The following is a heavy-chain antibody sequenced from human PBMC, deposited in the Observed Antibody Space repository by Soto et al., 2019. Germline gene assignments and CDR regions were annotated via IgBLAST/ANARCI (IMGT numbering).Heavy chain of an antibody. Sequence: QVQLQESCPGLVNPSQTLSLTCTVAGDSISNVNYCWSCLLQPPDTGLEWIGHIYNGGGTNSNPSLRRRGTRPVYTSQNQFSQKLTSVSAAPTAVYYCAKGPAGDQVSYWGQGTMVSVSS. CDR2: IYNGGGT. CDR1: GDSISNVNYC. CDR3: AKGPAGDQVSY. J-gene: IGHJ4*02. V-gene: IGHV4-30-4*01. D-gene: IGHD7-27*01.